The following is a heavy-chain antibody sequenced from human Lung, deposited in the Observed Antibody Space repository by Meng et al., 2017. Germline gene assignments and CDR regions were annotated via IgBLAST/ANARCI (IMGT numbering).Heavy chain of an antibody. Sequence: LHRQCGAGLLRPAETLRLPGVVPGGSFSDYYCGWIRQPPGKGLEWIGEINHSGSTNYNPSLESRATISVDTSQHNLSLKLSSVTAADSAVYYCARGPTTMAHDFDYCGQGTLVTVSS. J-gene: IGHJ4*02. CDR1: GGSFSDYY. CDR3: ARGPTTMAHDFDY. D-gene: IGHD4-11*01. CDR2: INHSGST. V-gene: IGHV4-34*01.